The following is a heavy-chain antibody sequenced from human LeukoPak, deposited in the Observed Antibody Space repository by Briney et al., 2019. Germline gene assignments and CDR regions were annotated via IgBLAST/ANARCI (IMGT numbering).Heavy chain of an antibody. CDR2: INHSGST. CDR1: GGSFSGYY. CDR3: AREVSGGFDY. J-gene: IGHJ4*02. Sequence: SETLSLTCAVYGGSFSGYYWSWIRQPPGKGLEWIGEINHSGSTNYNPSLKSRVTISVDTSKNQFSLKLSSVTAEDTAVYYCAREVSGGFDYWGQGTLVTVSS. D-gene: IGHD1-14*01. V-gene: IGHV4-34*01.